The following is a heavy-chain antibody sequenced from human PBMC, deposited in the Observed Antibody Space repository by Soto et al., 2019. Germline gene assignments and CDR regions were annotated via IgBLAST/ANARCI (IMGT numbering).Heavy chain of an antibody. J-gene: IGHJ4*02. V-gene: IGHV4-39*01. Sequence: SETLSLTCTVSGGSISSSSYYWGWIRQPPGKGLEWIGSIYYSGSTYYNPSLKSRVTISVDTSKNQFSLKLSSVTAADTAVYYCARIFGAQLERYFDYWGQGTLVTVSS. CDR1: GGSISSSSYY. D-gene: IGHD1-1*01. CDR3: ARIFGAQLERYFDY. CDR2: IYYSGST.